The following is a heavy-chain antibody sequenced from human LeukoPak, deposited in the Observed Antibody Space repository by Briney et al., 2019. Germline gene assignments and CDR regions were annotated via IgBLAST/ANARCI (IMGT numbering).Heavy chain of an antibody. CDR3: ASNEIAGRTGERWLQPYYFDY. Sequence: TSETLSLTCTVSGGSIRSSDYYWGWIRQPPGKGLEWVGNIYYSGSTNYNPSLKSRVTISVDTPKNQFSLKLSSVTAADTAVYYCASNEIAGRTGERWLQPYYFDYWGQGTLVTVSS. D-gene: IGHD5-24*01. CDR2: IYYSGST. J-gene: IGHJ4*02. V-gene: IGHV4-39*07. CDR1: GGSIRSSDYY.